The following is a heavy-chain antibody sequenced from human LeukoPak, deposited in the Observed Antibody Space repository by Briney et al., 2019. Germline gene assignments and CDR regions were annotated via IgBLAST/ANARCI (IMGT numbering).Heavy chain of an antibody. J-gene: IGHJ6*02. CDR1: GFTFSSYA. Sequence: GGSLRLSCAASGFTFSSYAMSWVRQAPGKGLEWVSAISGSGGSTYYADSVKGRFTISRDNSKNTLYLQMNSLRAEDTAVYYCAKWYSSSWYYYDYYGMDVWDQGTTVTVSS. CDR2: ISGSGGST. CDR3: AKWYSSSWYYYDYYGMDV. D-gene: IGHD6-13*01. V-gene: IGHV3-23*01.